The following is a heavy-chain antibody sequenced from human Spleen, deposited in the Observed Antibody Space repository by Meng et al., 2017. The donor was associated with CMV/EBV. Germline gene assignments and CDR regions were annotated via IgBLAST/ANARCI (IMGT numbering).Heavy chain of an antibody. CDR2: INTDGLST. J-gene: IGHJ2*01. D-gene: IGHD3-16*01. CDR1: GFTFVCYW. Sequence: CGASGFTFVCYWMHWVRQAPGKGLVWVSRINTDGLSTSYADSVKGRFTISRDNAKNTLYLQMNSLRAEDTAVYYCARGKGGTWYFDLWGRGTLVTVSS. CDR3: ARGKGGTWYFDL. V-gene: IGHV3-74*01.